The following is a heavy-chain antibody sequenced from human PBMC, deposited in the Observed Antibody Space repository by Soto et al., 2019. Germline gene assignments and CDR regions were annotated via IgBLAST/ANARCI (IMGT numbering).Heavy chain of an antibody. CDR3: ARTENTVADHFDL. J-gene: IGHJ4*02. Sequence: PGESLKISCQVSGYTSTIYWIGWVRQMPGKGLEWMGIIYPSDSDTRYSPSFQGQVTISADQSINTAYLQWDSLKASDTAIYYCARTENTVADHFDLWGQGTPVTVSS. D-gene: IGHD4-17*01. V-gene: IGHV5-51*01. CDR1: GYTSTIYW. CDR2: IYPSDSDT.